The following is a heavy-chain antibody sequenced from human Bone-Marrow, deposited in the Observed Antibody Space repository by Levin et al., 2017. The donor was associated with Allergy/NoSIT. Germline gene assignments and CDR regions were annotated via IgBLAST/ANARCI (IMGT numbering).Heavy chain of an antibody. CDR2: ISPATSTV. V-gene: IGHV3-48*02. D-gene: IGHD4-17*01. Sequence: PGGSLRLSCSTSGFTFSVYEMNWVRQAPGKGLEWLSYISPATSTVVYADSMKGRFTISRDNAMNLLFLQISSLRDEDTAVYYCATYLRDYYYFGSWGQGTFVTVSS. CDR1: GFTFSVYE. CDR3: ATYLRDYYYFGS. J-gene: IGHJ4*02.